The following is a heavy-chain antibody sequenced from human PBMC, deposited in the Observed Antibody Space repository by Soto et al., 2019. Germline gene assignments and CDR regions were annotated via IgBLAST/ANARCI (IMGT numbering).Heavy chain of an antibody. Sequence: SETLSLTCTVSGGSISSYYWSWIRQPPGKGLEWIGYIYYSGSTNYNPSLKSRVTISVDTSKNQFSLKLSSVTAADTAVYYCARDRVTQYYYYMDVWGKGTTVTV. CDR1: GGSISSYY. CDR2: IYYSGST. J-gene: IGHJ6*03. V-gene: IGHV4-59*01. CDR3: ARDRVTQYYYYMDV. D-gene: IGHD2-21*02.